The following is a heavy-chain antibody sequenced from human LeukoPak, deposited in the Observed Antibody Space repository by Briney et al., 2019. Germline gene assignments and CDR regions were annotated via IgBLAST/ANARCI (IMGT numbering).Heavy chain of an antibody. D-gene: IGHD3-22*01. Sequence: SETLSLTCALSGGSITDYFNNWVRQPPGKGLEWIGEINHSGSSTYNPSLKSRVTMSVDTSRNQFFLRLSSVTAADTAVYYCARFSEYYHSSVHYLDYWGQGTLVSVSS. CDR2: INHSGSS. CDR1: GGSITDYF. V-gene: IGHV4-34*10. J-gene: IGHJ4*02. CDR3: ARFSEYYHSSVHYLDY.